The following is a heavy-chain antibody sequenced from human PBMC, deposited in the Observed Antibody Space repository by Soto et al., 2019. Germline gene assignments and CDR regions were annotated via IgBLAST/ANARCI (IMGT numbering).Heavy chain of an antibody. Sequence: QVQLVQSGAEVKKPGSSVKVSCTASGGTFSSYAISWVRQAPGQGLEWMGGIIPIFGTANYAQKFQGRVTITADESTSTDNMELSSLRSEDTAVYYCARVVVVLTTYGADAFDIWGQGPMVTVS. CDR1: GGTFSSYA. J-gene: IGHJ3*02. CDR2: IIPIFGTA. CDR3: ARVVVVLTTYGADAFDI. D-gene: IGHD3-22*01. V-gene: IGHV1-69*01.